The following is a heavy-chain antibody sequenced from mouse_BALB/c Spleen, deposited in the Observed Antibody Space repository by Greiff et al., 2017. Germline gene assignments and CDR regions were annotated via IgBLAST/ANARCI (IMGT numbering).Heavy chain of an antibody. Sequence: VKLVESGPGLVAPSQSLSITCTVSGFSLTSYGVHWVRQPPGKGLEWPGVIWAGGSTNYNSALMSRLSISKDNSKSQVFLKMNSLQTDDTAMYYCAREEWLPFAYWGQGTLVTVSA. D-gene: IGHD2-2*01. CDR2: IWAGGST. V-gene: IGHV2-9*02. J-gene: IGHJ3*01. CDR3: AREEWLPFAY. CDR1: GFSLTSYG.